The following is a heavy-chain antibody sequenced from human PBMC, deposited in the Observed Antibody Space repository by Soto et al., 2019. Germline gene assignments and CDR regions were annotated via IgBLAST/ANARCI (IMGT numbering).Heavy chain of an antibody. J-gene: IGHJ5*02. V-gene: IGHV3-49*04. CDR3: TSSSGWYKKWFDP. CDR2: IRSKAYGGTT. CDR1: GFTFGDYA. Sequence: GGSLRLSCTASGFTFGDYAMSWVRQAPGKGLGWVGFIRSKAYGGTTEYAASVKGRFTISRDDSKSIAYLQMNSLKTEDTAVYYCTSSSGWYKKWFDPWGQGTLVTVSS. D-gene: IGHD6-19*01.